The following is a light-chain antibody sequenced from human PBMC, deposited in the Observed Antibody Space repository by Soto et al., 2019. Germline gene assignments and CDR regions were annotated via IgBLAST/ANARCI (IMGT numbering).Light chain of an antibody. J-gene: IGLJ2*01. CDR1: SSDVGGYDY. V-gene: IGLV2-14*01. CDR3: SSYTTTGTVV. Sequence: QSVLTQPASVSGSPGQSITFSCTGTSSDVGGYDYVSWYQKHPGKAPKLMIYEVTNRPSGVSNRFSGSKSGNTASLTISGLQAQDEADYYCSSYTTTGTVVFGGGTQLPVL. CDR2: EVT.